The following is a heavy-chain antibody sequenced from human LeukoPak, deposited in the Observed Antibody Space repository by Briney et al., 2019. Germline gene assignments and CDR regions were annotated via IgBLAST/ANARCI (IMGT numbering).Heavy chain of an antibody. V-gene: IGHV3-11*06. J-gene: IGHJ4*02. CDR3: ARYIAAAGTWYYFDY. D-gene: IGHD6-13*01. CDR2: ISSSSSYT. Sequence: GGSLRLSCAASGFTFSDYYMSWIRQALGKGLEWVSYISSSSSYTNYADSVKGRFTISRDNAKNSLYLQMNSLRAEDTAVYYCARYIAAAGTWYYFDYWGQGTLVTVSS. CDR1: GFTFSDYY.